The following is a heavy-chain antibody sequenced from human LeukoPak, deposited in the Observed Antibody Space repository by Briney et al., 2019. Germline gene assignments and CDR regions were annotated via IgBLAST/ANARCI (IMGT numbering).Heavy chain of an antibody. D-gene: IGHD3-10*01. CDR2: INQDGSEK. CDR1: GFTFSSSW. Sequence: GGSLRLSCAAPGFTFSSSWMSWVRQAPGKGLEWVANINQDGSEKYYVDSVKGRFTISRDNAKNSLYLQMNSLRAEDTAVYYCARYASGSFYYYYGMDVWGQGTTVTVSS. CDR3: ARYASGSFYYYYGMDV. J-gene: IGHJ6*02. V-gene: IGHV3-7*01.